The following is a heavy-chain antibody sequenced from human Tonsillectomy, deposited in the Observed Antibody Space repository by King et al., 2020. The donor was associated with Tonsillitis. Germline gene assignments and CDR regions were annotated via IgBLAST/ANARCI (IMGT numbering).Heavy chain of an antibody. V-gene: IGHV4-31*03. CDR1: GGSISSGDYY. D-gene: IGHD3-22*01. Sequence: QVQLQESGPGLVKPSQTLSLTCTVSGGSISSGDYYWSWIRQHSGKGLEWIGYIYYSGSTYYNPSLKSRVTISVDTSKNQFSLKLSSVTAADTAVYYCARGSGSGNYYCNWFDPWGQGTLVTVSS. CDR2: IYYSGST. CDR3: ARGSGSGNYYCNWFDP. J-gene: IGHJ5*02.